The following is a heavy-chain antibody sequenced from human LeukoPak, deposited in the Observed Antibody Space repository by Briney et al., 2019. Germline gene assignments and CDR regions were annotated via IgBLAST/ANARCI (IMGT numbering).Heavy chain of an antibody. V-gene: IGHV3-23*01. CDR3: AKDHRVVDIVATMSFDY. D-gene: IGHD5-12*01. J-gene: IGHJ4*02. Sequence: HPGGSLRLSCAASGFTFSSYAMSWVRQAPGKGLEWVSPISGRGGSTYYADSVKGRFTISRDNSKNTLYLQMNSLRAEDTAVYYCAKDHRVVDIVATMSFDYWGQGTLVTVSS. CDR2: ISGRGGST. CDR1: GFTFSSYA.